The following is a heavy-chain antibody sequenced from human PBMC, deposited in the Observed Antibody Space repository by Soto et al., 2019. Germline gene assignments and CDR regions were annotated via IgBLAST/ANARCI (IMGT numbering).Heavy chain of an antibody. CDR1: GGSITSYF. D-gene: IGHD6-13*01. CDR2: IYHRGNT. J-gene: IGHJ5*02. Sequence: PSETLSLTCTVSGGSITSYFWTWIRQPPGKGLEWIGYIYHRGNTNYNPSLKSRVTISVDTSKNQFSLKLSSVTAADTAVYYCARGGLRRYSSSWYWFDPWGQGTLVTVSS. V-gene: IGHV4-59*12. CDR3: ARGGLRRYSSSWYWFDP.